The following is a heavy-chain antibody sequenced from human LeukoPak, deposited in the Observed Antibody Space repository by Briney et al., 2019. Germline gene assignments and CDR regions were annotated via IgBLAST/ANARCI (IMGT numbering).Heavy chain of an antibody. J-gene: IGHJ4*02. V-gene: IGHV4-61*01. D-gene: IGHD5-18*01. CDR2: IYYSGST. Sequence: SETLSLTCAVSGYSISSGYYWSWIRQPPGKGLEWIGYIYYSGSTNYNPPLKSRVTISVDTSKNQFSLELSSVTAADTAVYYCAREVRGYSYGYVDYWGQGTLVTVSS. CDR3: AREVRGYSYGYVDY. CDR1: GYSISSGYY.